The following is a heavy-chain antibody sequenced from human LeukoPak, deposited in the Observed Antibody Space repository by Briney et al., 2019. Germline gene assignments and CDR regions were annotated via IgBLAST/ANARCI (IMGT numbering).Heavy chain of an antibody. D-gene: IGHD6-19*01. V-gene: IGHV3-23*01. J-gene: IGHJ4*02. Sequence: PGGSLRLSCAASGFTFSSYAMSWVRQAPGKGLEWVSAISGSGSSTYYADSVKGRFTISRDNSKNTLYLQMNSLRAEDTAVYYCAKDRAGYSSGWYPDFDYWGQGTLVTVSS. CDR3: AKDRAGYSSGWYPDFDY. CDR1: GFTFSSYA. CDR2: ISGSGSST.